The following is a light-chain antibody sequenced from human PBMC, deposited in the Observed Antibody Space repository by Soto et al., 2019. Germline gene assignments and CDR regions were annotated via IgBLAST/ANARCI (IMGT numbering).Light chain of an antibody. J-gene: IGKJ2*01. V-gene: IGKV4-1*01. Sequence: DIVMTQSPDSLAVSLGERATINCKSSQSVLYSSNNKNYIAWYQQKPGQPPNLLIYWASTRESGVPYRFSGRGSATDFTLTISSLQAEDVAVYYCQKYYTTPYTFGQGTKLEIK. CDR1: QSVLYSSNNKNY. CDR3: QKYYTTPYT. CDR2: WAS.